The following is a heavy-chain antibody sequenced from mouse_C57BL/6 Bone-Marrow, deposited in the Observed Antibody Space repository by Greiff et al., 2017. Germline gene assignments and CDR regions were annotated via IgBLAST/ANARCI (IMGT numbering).Heavy chain of an antibody. CDR1: GYAFTNYL. Sequence: QVQLKQSGAELVRPGTSVKVSCKASGYAFTNYLIEWVKQRPGQGLEWIGVINPGSGGTNYNEKFKGKATLTADKSSSTAYMQLSSLTSEDSAVDFCANHDYGSSHYAMDYWGQGTSVTVSS. J-gene: IGHJ4*01. CDR2: INPGSGGT. D-gene: IGHD1-1*01. V-gene: IGHV1-54*01. CDR3: ANHDYGSSHYAMDY.